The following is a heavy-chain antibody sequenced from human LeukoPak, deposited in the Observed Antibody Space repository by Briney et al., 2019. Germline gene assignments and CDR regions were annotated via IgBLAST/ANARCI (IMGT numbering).Heavy chain of an antibody. CDR3: ASSSPPEGYYYYGMDV. D-gene: IGHD6-13*01. Sequence: SETLSLTCTVSGGSISSYYWSWIRQPPGKGLEWIGYIYYSGSTNYNPSLKSRVTISVDTSKNQFSLKLSSMTAADTAVYYCASSSPPEGYYYYGMDVWGQGTTVTVSS. CDR1: GGSISSYY. CDR2: IYYSGST. V-gene: IGHV4-59*01. J-gene: IGHJ6*02.